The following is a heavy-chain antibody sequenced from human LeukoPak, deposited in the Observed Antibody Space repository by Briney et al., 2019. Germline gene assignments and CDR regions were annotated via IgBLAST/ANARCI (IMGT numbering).Heavy chain of an antibody. CDR3: VTERAGAFDI. J-gene: IGHJ3*02. Sequence: GGSLRLSCAASGFTFSSYGMHWVRQAPGKGLEWVAVIWYDGSNKYYADSVKGRFTISRDNSKNALYLQMNSLKTEDTAFYYCVTERAGAFDIWGQGTMVTVSS. V-gene: IGHV3-33*01. CDR1: GFTFSSYG. CDR2: IWYDGSNK.